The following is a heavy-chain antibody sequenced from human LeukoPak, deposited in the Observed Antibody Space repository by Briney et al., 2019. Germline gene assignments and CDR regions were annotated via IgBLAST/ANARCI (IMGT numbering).Heavy chain of an antibody. CDR1: GFSVRSNY. Sequence: GGSLRLSCAASGFSVRSNYISWVRQAPGKGLEWVSMIYSDGSIFHADSVKGRFTMSRDDSRNTLDLQMNSLRVEDTAVYFCARDRRRLRGMNGDGDAFDIWGQGTMVTVSS. D-gene: IGHD1-1*01. CDR3: ARDRRRLRGMNGDGDAFDI. J-gene: IGHJ3*02. V-gene: IGHV3-53*01. CDR2: IYSDGSI.